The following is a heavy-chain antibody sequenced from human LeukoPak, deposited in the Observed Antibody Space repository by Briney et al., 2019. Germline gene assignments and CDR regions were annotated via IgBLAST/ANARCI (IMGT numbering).Heavy chain of an antibody. J-gene: IGHJ6*03. Sequence: SETPSLTCAVYGGSFSGFYWSLIRPPPGKGLEWIGEVNHSGSTNYNPSLKSRVTISVDTSKNQFSLKLSSVTAADTAVYYCARGGATYPHYYYYYYMDVWGKGTTVTVSS. D-gene: IGHD2-21*01. V-gene: IGHV4-34*01. CDR3: ARGGATYPHYYYYYYMDV. CDR1: GGSFSGFY. CDR2: VNHSGST.